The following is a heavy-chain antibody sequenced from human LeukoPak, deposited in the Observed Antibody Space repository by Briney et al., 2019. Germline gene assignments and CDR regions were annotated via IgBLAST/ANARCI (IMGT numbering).Heavy chain of an antibody. CDR1: GGSISSYY. CDR3: AREVGYPNWFDP. J-gene: IGHJ5*02. Sequence: SETLSLTCTVSGGSISSYYWSWIRQPPGKGLEWIGYIYYSGSTNYNPSLKSRATISVDTSKNQFSLKLSSVIAADTAVYYCAREVGYPNWFDPWGQGTLVTVSS. CDR2: IYYSGST. V-gene: IGHV4-59*01. D-gene: IGHD5-12*01.